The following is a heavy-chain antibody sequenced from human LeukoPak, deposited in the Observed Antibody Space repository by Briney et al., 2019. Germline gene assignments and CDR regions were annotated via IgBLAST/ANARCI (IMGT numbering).Heavy chain of an antibody. J-gene: IGHJ6*04. D-gene: IGHD1-14*01. Sequence: PSETLSLTCAVYGGSFSGYYWSWIRQPPGKGLEWIGEINHSGSTNYNPSLKSRVTISVDTSKNQFSLKLSSVTAADTAVYYCARTGRGDVWGKGTTVTVSS. V-gene: IGHV4-34*01. CDR3: ARTGRGDV. CDR1: GGSFSGYY. CDR2: INHSGST.